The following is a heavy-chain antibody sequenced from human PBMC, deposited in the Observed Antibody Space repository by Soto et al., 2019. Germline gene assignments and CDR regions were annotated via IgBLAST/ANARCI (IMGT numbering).Heavy chain of an antibody. CDR1: GITFSSYA. CDR2: LSGSGERA. J-gene: IGHJ4*02. V-gene: IGHV3-23*01. CDR3: AKGKSNDEVAYCDY. D-gene: IGHD1-1*01. Sequence: EVQLLESGGGLVQPGGSLRLSCVVSGITFSSYAMSWVRQAPAQWLQWVSGLSGSGERAYSGDSVKGRFTVSRDNSEKTLYLQMNSLSADATAVYSGAKGKSNDEVAYCDYGGQGTLVTVAS.